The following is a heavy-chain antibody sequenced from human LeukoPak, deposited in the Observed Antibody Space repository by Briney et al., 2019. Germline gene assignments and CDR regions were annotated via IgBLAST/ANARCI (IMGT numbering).Heavy chain of an antibody. CDR1: GGSITIGDYY. CDR2: MFYIGNR. J-gene: IGHJ4*02. Sequence: SETLSLTCSVSGGSITIGDYYWSWIRHHPGKGLEWIGYMFYIGNRYYNPSLKSRVTISVDTSKNQFSLKLTSVTAADTAVYYCAGFAKSLAVFDYWGQGTLVTVSS. V-gene: IGHV4-31*03. CDR3: AGFAKSLAVFDY.